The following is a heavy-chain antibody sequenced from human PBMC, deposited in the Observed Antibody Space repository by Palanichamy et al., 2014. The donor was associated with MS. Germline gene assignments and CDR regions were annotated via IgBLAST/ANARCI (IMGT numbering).Heavy chain of an antibody. V-gene: IGHV3-11*01. D-gene: IGHD2-15*01. CDR3: ARDHGRYGLSGWLDP. CDR1: GFNFNDFY. Sequence: QVHLLESGGGLVKPGGSLRLSCAASGFNFNDFYMSWIRQAPGKGLEWLSYISGSSRTIYYADSVKGRFTISRDNAKISLYLEMTNLGGDDTAVYYCARDHGRYGLSGWLDPWGQGTLITVSS. CDR2: ISGSSRTI. J-gene: IGHJ5*02.